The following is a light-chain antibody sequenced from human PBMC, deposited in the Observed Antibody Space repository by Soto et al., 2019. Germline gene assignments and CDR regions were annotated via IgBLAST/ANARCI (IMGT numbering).Light chain of an antibody. CDR3: QQYNNWPPWT. CDR1: QSVSNK. Sequence: ILMTQSPATLSVSPGERATLSCRASQSVSNKLAWYQQKPGQAPRLLIYDASTRATGIPARFSGSGSGTEFTLTICGLQSEDFAVYSCQQYNNWPPWTFGQGTKVEIK. J-gene: IGKJ1*01. CDR2: DAS. V-gene: IGKV3-15*01.